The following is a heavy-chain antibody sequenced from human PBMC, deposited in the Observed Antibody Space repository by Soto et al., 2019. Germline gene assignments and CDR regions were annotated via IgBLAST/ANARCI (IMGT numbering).Heavy chain of an antibody. J-gene: IGHJ5*02. CDR3: ARDRGDYYDTSGYWRFDP. CDR2: ISSSSSTI. CDR1: GFTFSSYS. Sequence: GGSLRLSCAASGFTFSSYSMNWVRQAPGKGLEWISYISSSSSTIYCADSVKGRFTISRDNAKNSLYLQMNSLRAEDTAVYYCARDRGDYYDTSGYWRFDPWGQRTLVTGSS. V-gene: IGHV3-48*01. D-gene: IGHD3-22*01.